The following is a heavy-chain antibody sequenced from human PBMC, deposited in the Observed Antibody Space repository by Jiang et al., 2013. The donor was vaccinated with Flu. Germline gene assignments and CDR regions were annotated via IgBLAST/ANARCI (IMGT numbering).Heavy chain of an antibody. CDR2: IIPIFGTA. CDR1: GGTFSSYA. J-gene: IGHJ6*02. CDR3: ARDSAADYYYGMDV. Sequence: SGGTFSSYAISWVRQAPGQGLEWMGGIIPIFGTANYAQKFQGRVTITADESTSTAYMELSSLRSEDTAVYYCARDSAADYYYGMDVWGQGTTVTVSS. V-gene: IGHV1-69*01. D-gene: IGHD2-2*01.